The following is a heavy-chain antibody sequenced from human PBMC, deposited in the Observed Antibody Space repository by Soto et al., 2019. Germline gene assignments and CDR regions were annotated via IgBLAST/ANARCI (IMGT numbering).Heavy chain of an antibody. Sequence: QVQLVESGGGVVQPGRSLRLSCAASGFTFSSYGMHWVRQAPGKGLEWVAVISYDGSNKYYADSVKGRFTISRDNSKNTLYLQMNSLRAEHTAVYYCAKPSHVVYWYFDLWGRGTLVTVSS. CDR3: AKPSHVVYWYFDL. V-gene: IGHV3-30*18. J-gene: IGHJ2*01. CDR1: GFTFSSYG. D-gene: IGHD2-15*01. CDR2: ISYDGSNK.